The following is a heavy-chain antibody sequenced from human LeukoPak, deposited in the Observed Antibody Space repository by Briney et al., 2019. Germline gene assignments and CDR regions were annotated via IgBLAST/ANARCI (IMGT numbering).Heavy chain of an antibody. J-gene: IGHJ4*02. D-gene: IGHD2-2*02. CDR1: GYTFSGYY. CDR3: ARDLAGQYCSSTTYCTFIRDTYFDY. CDR2: INPNSGDT. Sequence: ASVKVSCKASGYTFSGYYMHWMRQAPGQGLEWMGWINPNSGDTNYAQKFQGRVTMTRDTSITTAYMELSSLRSDDTAVYYCARDLAGQYCSSTTYCTFIRDTYFDYWGQGTLVTVSS. V-gene: IGHV1-2*02.